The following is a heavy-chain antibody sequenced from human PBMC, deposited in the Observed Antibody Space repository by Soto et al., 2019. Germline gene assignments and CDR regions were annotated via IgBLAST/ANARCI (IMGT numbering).Heavy chain of an antibody. V-gene: IGHV6-1*01. CDR3: ARGSPYNWNHGTSYYMDV. CDR1: GDSVSSNSAA. Sequence: SQTLSLTCAISGDSVSSNSAAWNWIRQSPSRGLEWLGRTYYRSKWYNDYAVSVKSRITINPDTSKNQFSLQLNSVTPEDTAVYYCARGSPYNWNHGTSYYMDVWGKGTTVTVSS. D-gene: IGHD1-20*01. J-gene: IGHJ6*03. CDR2: TYYRSKWYN.